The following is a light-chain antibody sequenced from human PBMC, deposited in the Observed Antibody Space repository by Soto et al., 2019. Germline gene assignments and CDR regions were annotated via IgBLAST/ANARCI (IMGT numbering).Light chain of an antibody. CDR2: EVS. V-gene: IGLV2-23*02. J-gene: IGLJ1*01. CDR3: CSYAGSSTYV. Sequence: QSALTQPASVSGSPGQSITISCTGTSSDVGSYNLVSWYQQHPGKAPKLMIYEVSKRPSGVSNRFSGSKSGNTASLTISGLQAEYEADYYCCSYAGSSTYVFGTGIKVTVL. CDR1: SSDVGSYNL.